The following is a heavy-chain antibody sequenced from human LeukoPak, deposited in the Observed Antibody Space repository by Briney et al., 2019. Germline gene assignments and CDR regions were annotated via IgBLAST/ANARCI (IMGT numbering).Heavy chain of an antibody. D-gene: IGHD3-3*01. CDR3: ARGLTIFGVAPDY. CDR2: IYHSGST. CDR1: GGSISSGGYS. V-gene: IGHV4-30-2*01. Sequence: PSETLSLTCAVSGGSISSGGYSWSWIRQPPEKGLEWIGYIYHSGSTYYNPSLKSRVTISVDRSKNQFSLKLSSVTAADTAVYYCARGLTIFGVAPDYWGQGTLVTVSS. J-gene: IGHJ4*02.